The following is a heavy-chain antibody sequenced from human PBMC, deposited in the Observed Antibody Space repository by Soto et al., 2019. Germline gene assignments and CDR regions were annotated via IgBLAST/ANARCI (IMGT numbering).Heavy chain of an antibody. J-gene: IGHJ5*02. D-gene: IGHD1-26*01. Sequence: PSETLSLTCAVYGGSFSGYYWSWIRQPPGKGLEWIGEINHSGSTNYNPSLESRVTISVDTSKNQFSLKLSSVTAADTAVYYCATLYSGSYYWFDPWGQGTLVTVSS. CDR1: GGSFSGYY. V-gene: IGHV4-34*01. CDR3: ATLYSGSYYWFDP. CDR2: INHSGST.